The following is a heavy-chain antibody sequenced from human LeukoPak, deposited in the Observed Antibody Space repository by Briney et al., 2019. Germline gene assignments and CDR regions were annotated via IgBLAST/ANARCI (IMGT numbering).Heavy chain of an antibody. CDR2: ISAYNGNT. Sequence: ASVKVSCKASGYTFTNYGISWVRQAPGQGLEWMGWISAYNGNTNYAQKLQGRVTMTTDTSTSRAYMELRSLRSDDTAVYYCARVYSSSWYGWFDPWGQGTLVTVSS. D-gene: IGHD6-13*01. V-gene: IGHV1-18*01. CDR1: GYTFTNYG. J-gene: IGHJ5*02. CDR3: ARVYSSSWYGWFDP.